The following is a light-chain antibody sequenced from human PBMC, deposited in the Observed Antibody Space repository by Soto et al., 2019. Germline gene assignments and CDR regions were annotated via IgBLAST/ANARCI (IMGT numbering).Light chain of an antibody. V-gene: IGLV2-14*01. CDR3: TSYNYIYV. J-gene: IGLJ1*01. Sequence: QSVLTQPASVSGSPGQSITISCTGTSSDVGASNSVSWYQQHPDKAPKLMIYDVTNRPSGVSIRFSGSKSGNTASLTISGLQAEDEADHYCTSYNYIYVFGTGTKVTVL. CDR1: SSDVGASNS. CDR2: DVT.